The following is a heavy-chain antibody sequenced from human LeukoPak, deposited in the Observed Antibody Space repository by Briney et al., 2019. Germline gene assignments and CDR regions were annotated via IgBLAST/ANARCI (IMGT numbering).Heavy chain of an antibody. D-gene: IGHD2-2*01. CDR3: TRDQMVVVPAAVSDY. CDR1: GFTFGDYA. J-gene: IGHJ4*02. CDR2: IRSKAYGGTT. V-gene: IGHV3-49*04. Sequence: PGGSLRLPCTASGFTFGDYAMSWVRQAPGKGLEWVGFIRSKAYGGTTEYAASVKGRFTISRDDSKSIAYLQMNSLKTEDTAVYYCTRDQMVVVPAAVSDYWGQGTLVTVSS.